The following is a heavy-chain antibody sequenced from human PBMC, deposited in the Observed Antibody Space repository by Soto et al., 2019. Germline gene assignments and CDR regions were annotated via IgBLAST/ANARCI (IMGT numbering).Heavy chain of an antibody. J-gene: IGHJ6*02. CDR3: AGGRGYYYGSGSYYNSHYYYYGMDV. D-gene: IGHD3-10*01. Sequence: SETLSLTCAVYGGSFSGYYWSWIRQPPGKGLEWIGEINHSGSTNYNPSLKSRVTISVDTSKNQFSLKLSSVTAADTAVYYCAGGRGYYYGSGSYYNSHYYYYGMDVWGQGTTVTVSS. CDR2: INHSGST. CDR1: GGSFSGYY. V-gene: IGHV4-34*01.